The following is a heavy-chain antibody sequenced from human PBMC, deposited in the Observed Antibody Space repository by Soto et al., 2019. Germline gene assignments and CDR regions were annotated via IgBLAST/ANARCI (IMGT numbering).Heavy chain of an antibody. CDR1: GGTFSSYA. V-gene: IGHV1-69*01. CDR3: AINPPADYGDYGDFQH. CDR2: IIPIYGTA. D-gene: IGHD4-17*01. J-gene: IGHJ1*01. Sequence: QVQLVQSGAEVKKPGSSVKVSCKASGGTFSSYAISWVRQAPGQGLEWMGGIIPIYGTANYAQKFQGRVTITADESTSAAYMELSSLRSEDTAVYYCAINPPADYGDYGDFQHWGQGTLVTVSS.